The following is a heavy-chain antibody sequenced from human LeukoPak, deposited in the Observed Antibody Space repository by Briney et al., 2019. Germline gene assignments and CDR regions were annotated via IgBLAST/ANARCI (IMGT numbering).Heavy chain of an antibody. CDR3: TRDWGFGSGSFDN. CDR2: ISGSSTYI. V-gene: IGHV3-21*01. D-gene: IGHD3-10*01. J-gene: IGHJ4*02. CDR1: GFTFSTYS. Sequence: GWSLRLSCATPGFTFSTYSMNWVRQAPGTGLEWVSSISGSSTYIYYADSVKGRFTISRDNAKNSLYLQMNSLRAEDTAVYYCTRDWGFGSGSFDNWGQGTLVTVSS.